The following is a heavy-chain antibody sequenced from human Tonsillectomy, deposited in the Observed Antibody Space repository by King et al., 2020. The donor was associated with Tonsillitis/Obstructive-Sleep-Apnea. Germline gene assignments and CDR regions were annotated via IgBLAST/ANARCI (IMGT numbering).Heavy chain of an antibody. CDR2: IYYSGST. J-gene: IGHJ4*02. CDR3: ARQVRCCSGGSCFMTGFDY. V-gene: IGHV4-39*01. D-gene: IGHD2-15*01. CDR1: GGSISSSSYY. Sequence: LQLQESGPGLVKPSETLSLTCTVSGGSISSSSYYWGWIRQPPGKGLEWIGSIYYSGSTYYNPSLKSRVTISVDTSKNQFSLKLSFVTAADTAVYYCARQVRCCSGGSCFMTGFDYWGQGTLVTVSS.